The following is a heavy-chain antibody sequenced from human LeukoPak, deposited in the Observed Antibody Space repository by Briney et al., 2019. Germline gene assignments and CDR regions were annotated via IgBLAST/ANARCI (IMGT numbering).Heavy chain of an antibody. CDR2: IYPGDSDT. V-gene: IGHV5-51*01. CDR1: GYSFTNYW. Sequence: GESLKISCKGSGYSFTNYWIGWVRQMPGKGLEWMGIIYPGDSDTRYSPSFQGQVTISADKSISTAYLQWSSLKASDTAMYYCASVRFNYGEQDLDSFAIDIWDQGTMVTVSS. CDR3: ASVRFNYGEQDLDSFAIDI. J-gene: IGHJ3*02. D-gene: IGHD4-17*01.